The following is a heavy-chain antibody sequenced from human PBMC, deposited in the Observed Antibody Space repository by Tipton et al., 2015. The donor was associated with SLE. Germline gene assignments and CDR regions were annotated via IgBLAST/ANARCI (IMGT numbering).Heavy chain of an antibody. CDR3: ARAIGANYFNF. CDR2: SNYSGTT. J-gene: IGHJ4*02. Sequence: TLSLTCTVSGGPISSFFWTWIRQPPGKGLEWIGNSNYSGTTYCNPSLKTRVTISVDTSKIQFSLRLTSVTAADTAVYYCARAIGANYFNFWGQGILVTVSS. CDR1: GGPISSFF. D-gene: IGHD3-16*01. V-gene: IGHV4-59*12.